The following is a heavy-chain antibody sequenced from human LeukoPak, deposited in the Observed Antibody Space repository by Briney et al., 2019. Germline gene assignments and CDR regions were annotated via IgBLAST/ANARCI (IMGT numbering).Heavy chain of an antibody. J-gene: IGHJ4*02. CDR2: ITSSGAYI. CDR3: LRGDRRDY. Sequence: GGSLRLSCAASGFTFNNYNMNWVRQAPGKALEWVSSITSSGAYIFYADSVKGRFTISRDNAKDSLYLQMNSLGPEDTAVYYCLRGDRRDYWGQGTLVTVSS. CDR1: GFTFNNYN. V-gene: IGHV3-21*01.